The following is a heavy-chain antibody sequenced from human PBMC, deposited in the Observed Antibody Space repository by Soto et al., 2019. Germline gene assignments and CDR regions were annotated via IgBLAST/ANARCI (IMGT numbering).Heavy chain of an antibody. CDR1: GGSISSSSYY. Sequence: QLQLQESGPGLVKPSETLSPTCTVSGGSISSSSYYWGWIRQPPGKGLEWIGSIYYSGSTYYNPSLKSRVTISVDTSKNQFSLKLSSVTAADTAVYYCARHLALSAADAFDIWGQGTMVTVSS. J-gene: IGHJ3*02. CDR3: ARHLALSAADAFDI. D-gene: IGHD3-16*02. V-gene: IGHV4-39*01. CDR2: IYYSGST.